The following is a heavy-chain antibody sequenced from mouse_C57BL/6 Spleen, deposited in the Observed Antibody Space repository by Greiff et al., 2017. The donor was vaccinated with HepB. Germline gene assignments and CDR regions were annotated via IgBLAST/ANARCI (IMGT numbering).Heavy chain of an antibody. D-gene: IGHD3-2*02. Sequence: EVHLVESGGDLVKPGGSLKLSCAASGFTFSSYGMSWVRQTPDKRLEWVATISSGGSYTYYPDSVKGRFTISRDNAKNTLYLQMSSLKSEDTAMYYCARHGDSSGYDYWGQGTTLTVSS. J-gene: IGHJ2*01. V-gene: IGHV5-6*01. CDR2: ISSGGSYT. CDR3: ARHGDSSGYDY. CDR1: GFTFSSYG.